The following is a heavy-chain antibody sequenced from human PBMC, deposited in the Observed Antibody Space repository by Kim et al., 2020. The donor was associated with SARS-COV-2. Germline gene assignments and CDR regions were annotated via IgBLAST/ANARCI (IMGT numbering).Heavy chain of an antibody. V-gene: IGHV4-59*08. J-gene: IGHJ6*03. CDR2: VYYSGTT. CDR3: ARRDKGV. Sequence: SETLSLTCSVSGDSISNSYWSWIRQSPGKGLEYIGYVYYSGTTNYNPSLKSRVTISVDTSKNQFSLKLSSVTATDTAVYYCARRDKGVWGKGTTVTVSS. CDR1: GDSISNSY.